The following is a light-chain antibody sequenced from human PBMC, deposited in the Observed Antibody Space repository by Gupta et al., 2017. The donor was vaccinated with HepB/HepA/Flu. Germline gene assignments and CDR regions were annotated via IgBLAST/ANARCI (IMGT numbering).Light chain of an antibody. Sequence: ELVMTQSPATLSASPGERATLSCRASQSVSSNLAWYQQKPGQAPRLLIYGASTRATGIPATFSGSGSGTEFALTISSLQAEDFAVYFCQQYNNWPLTFGGGTKVEIK. V-gene: IGKV3-15*01. CDR2: GAS. CDR1: QSVSSN. J-gene: IGKJ4*01. CDR3: QQYNNWPLT.